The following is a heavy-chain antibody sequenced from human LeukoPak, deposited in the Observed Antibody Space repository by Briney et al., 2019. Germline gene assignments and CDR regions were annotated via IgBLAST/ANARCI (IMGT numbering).Heavy chain of an antibody. CDR1: GGSISGYY. V-gene: IGHV4-59*01. CDR2: IYYSGST. J-gene: IGHJ5*02. Sequence: PSETLSLTCTVSGGSISGYYWSWIRQPPGKGLEWIGYIYYSGSTNYNPSLKSRVTISVDTSKNQFSLKLSSVTAADTAVYYCARAKNPDYYGSGSPYNWFDPWGQGTLVTVSS. CDR3: ARAKNPDYYGSGSPYNWFDP. D-gene: IGHD3-10*01.